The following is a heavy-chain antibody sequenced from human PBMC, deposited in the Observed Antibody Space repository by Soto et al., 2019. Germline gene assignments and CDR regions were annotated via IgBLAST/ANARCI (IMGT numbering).Heavy chain of an antibody. CDR3: ATVHNTSRSFDY. CDR2: TGATGRTT. Sequence: GGSLRLSCAASRFTFNINAMTWVRQAPGKGLEWVSTTGATGRTTYYADSVKGRFTVSRDNSKNTLDLHMSSLRAEDTAVYYCATVHNTSRSFDYWGQGTLVTVSS. J-gene: IGHJ4*02. CDR1: RFTFNINA. V-gene: IGHV3-23*01. D-gene: IGHD1-20*01.